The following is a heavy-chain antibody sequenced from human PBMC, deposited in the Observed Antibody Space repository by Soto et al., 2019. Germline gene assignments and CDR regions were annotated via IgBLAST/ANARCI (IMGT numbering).Heavy chain of an antibody. CDR2: IKGDGSGT. V-gene: IGHV3-74*03. J-gene: IGHJ3*02. CDR1: GFTFSNYW. CDR3: ARDYCSGGSCYQGAFDI. D-gene: IGHD2-15*01. Sequence: GGSLRLSCAASGFTFSNYWMHWVRQAPGKGLVWVSRIKGDGSGTTYADSVKGRFTISRDNAKNTLYLQMDSLRAEDTAVYYCARDYCSGGSCYQGAFDIWGQGTMVTVSS.